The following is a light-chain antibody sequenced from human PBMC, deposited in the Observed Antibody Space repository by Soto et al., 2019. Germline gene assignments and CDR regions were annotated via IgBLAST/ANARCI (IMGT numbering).Light chain of an antibody. CDR2: GAS. J-gene: IGKJ1*01. Sequence: EIVLTQSPGTLSLSPGERATVSCRASRSVSSSYLAWYQQRPGQPPNLLIFGASHRAPDIPDRFSGSGSGTDFTLTISRLEPEDFAVYYCQQYGSSIQTFGQGTKVDI. CDR1: RSVSSSY. V-gene: IGKV3-20*01. CDR3: QQYGSSIQT.